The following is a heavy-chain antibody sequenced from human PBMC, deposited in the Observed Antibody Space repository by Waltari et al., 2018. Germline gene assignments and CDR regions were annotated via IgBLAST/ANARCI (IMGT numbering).Heavy chain of an antibody. CDR1: GFTFSSYS. CDR3: ARRTDRDAFDI. J-gene: IGHJ3*02. Sequence: EVQLVESGGGLVKPGGSLRLSCAASGFTFSSYSMNWVRQAPGKGLGWVSSISSSSSYIYYAESVKGRFTISRDNAKNSLYLQMNSLRAEDTAVYYCARRTDRDAFDIWGQGTMVTVSS. CDR2: ISSSSSYI. V-gene: IGHV3-21*01.